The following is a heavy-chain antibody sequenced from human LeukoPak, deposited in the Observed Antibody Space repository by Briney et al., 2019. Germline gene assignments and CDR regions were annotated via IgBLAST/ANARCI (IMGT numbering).Heavy chain of an antibody. CDR1: GFTFSNYW. Sequence: GGSLRLSCAASGFTFSNYWMHWVRQAPGKGLVWVSRINSDGSSTSYADSVKGRFAISRDNAKNTLYLQMNSLRAEDTAVYYCARDLDFWSGYYDYWGQGTLVTVSS. J-gene: IGHJ4*02. D-gene: IGHD3-3*01. CDR3: ARDLDFWSGYYDY. CDR2: INSDGSST. V-gene: IGHV3-74*01.